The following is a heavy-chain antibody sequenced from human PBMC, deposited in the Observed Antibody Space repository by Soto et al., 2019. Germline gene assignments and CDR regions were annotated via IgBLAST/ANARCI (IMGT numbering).Heavy chain of an antibody. CDR3: TGGGTSVYYYGMDV. J-gene: IGHJ6*02. V-gene: IGHV3-30*03. D-gene: IGHD1-1*01. Sequence: QVQLVESGGGVVQPGRSLRLSGAASGFTFSSYGMHWVRQAPGKGLEWVAVISYDGSNKYYADSVKGRFTISRDNSKSTLYLQMNSLRAEDTAVYYCTGGGTSVYYYGMDVCGRGTTVTVSS. CDR2: ISYDGSNK. CDR1: GFTFSSYG.